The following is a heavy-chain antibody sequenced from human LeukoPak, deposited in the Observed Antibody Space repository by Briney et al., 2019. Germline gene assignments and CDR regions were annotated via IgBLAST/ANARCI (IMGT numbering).Heavy chain of an antibody. Sequence: GGSLRLSCAASGFTFSSYGMHWVRQAPGKGLEWVAVISYDGSNKYYADSVKGRFVISRDNSRNTLYLQMNSLRAEDTAVYYCAKEVTPYFYHGMDVWGQGTTVTVSS. CDR3: AKEVTPYFYHGMDV. J-gene: IGHJ6*02. CDR2: ISYDGSNK. V-gene: IGHV3-30*18. CDR1: GFTFSSYG. D-gene: IGHD4-23*01.